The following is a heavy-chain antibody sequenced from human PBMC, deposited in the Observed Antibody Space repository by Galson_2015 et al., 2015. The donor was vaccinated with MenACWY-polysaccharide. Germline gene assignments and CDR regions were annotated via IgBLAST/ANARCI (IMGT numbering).Heavy chain of an antibody. CDR2: ISYDGSNK. Sequence: SLRLSCAGSGFTFNSFGMNWVRQAPGKGLEWVALISYDGSNKYYADSVKGRFTISRNNSKNTVYLQMDSLRPEDTALYYCAKDVRSFARSDYWGQGAPVSFS. CDR3: AKDVRSFARSDY. J-gene: IGHJ4*02. D-gene: IGHD3-10*02. V-gene: IGHV3-30*18. CDR1: GFTFNSFG.